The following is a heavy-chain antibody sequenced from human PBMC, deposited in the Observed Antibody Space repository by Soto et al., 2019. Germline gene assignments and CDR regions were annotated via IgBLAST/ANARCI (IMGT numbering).Heavy chain of an antibody. CDR3: ARDWAKMATTRHYYYYYGMDV. CDR2: IYYSGST. D-gene: IGHD5-12*01. V-gene: IGHV4-61*01. Sequence: SETLSLTCTVSGGSVSSGSYYWSWIRQPPGKGLEWIGYIYYSGSTNYNPSLKSRVTISVDTSKNQFSLKLSSVTAAGTAVYYCARDWAKMATTRHYYYYYGMDVWGQGTTVTVSS. CDR1: GGSVSSGSYY. J-gene: IGHJ6*02.